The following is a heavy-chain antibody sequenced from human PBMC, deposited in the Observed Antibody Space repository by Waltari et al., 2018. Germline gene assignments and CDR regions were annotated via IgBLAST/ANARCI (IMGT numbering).Heavy chain of an antibody. J-gene: IGHJ5*02. CDR2: GKSGGCLT. CDR3: ARGINESFEP. V-gene: IGHV3-23*01. Sequence: EVQVLESGGGLAQPGGSLRLSCAASGFTFSNYAMRWVRQAPGKGLECVSCGKSGGCLTAYVDSVKGRFTISRDNSKNTLYRQMNSLSVEDTALYYCARGINESFEPWGQGTLVTVSS. CDR1: GFTFSNYA. D-gene: IGHD1-1*01.